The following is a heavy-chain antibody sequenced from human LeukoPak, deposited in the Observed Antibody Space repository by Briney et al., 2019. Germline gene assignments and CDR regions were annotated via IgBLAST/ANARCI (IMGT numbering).Heavy chain of an antibody. D-gene: IGHD2-2*01. V-gene: IGHV1-69*01. CDR2: IIPIFGTA. J-gene: IGHJ6*03. Sequence: ASVKVSCKASGGTFSSYAISWVRQARGQGLEWMGGIIPIFGTANCAEKFQGSVTITADESTSTAYMELSSLRSEDTAVYYCARDLRSRVGSSTSGPYYYYYMDVWGKGTTVTVSS. CDR3: ARDLRSRVGSSTSGPYYYYYMDV. CDR1: GGTFSSYA.